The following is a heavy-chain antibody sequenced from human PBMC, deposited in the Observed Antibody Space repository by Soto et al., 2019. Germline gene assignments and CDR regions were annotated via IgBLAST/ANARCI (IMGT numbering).Heavy chain of an antibody. V-gene: IGHV4-34*01. Sequence: PSETLSLTCAVYGGSLSGYYWSWIRQPPGKGLEWIGEINHSGSTNYNPSLKSRVTISVDTSKNQFSLKLSSVTAADTAVYYCARTARRLNWFDPWGQGTLVTVSS. CDR3: ARTARRLNWFDP. CDR1: GGSLSGYY. CDR2: INHSGST. D-gene: IGHD4-17*01. J-gene: IGHJ5*02.